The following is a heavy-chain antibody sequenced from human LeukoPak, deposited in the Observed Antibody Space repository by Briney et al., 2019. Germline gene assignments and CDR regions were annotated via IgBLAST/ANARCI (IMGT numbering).Heavy chain of an antibody. J-gene: IGHJ5*02. CDR3: ARVGGTGLQWFNWFDP. CDR2: IYYSGST. Sequence: SETLSLTCTVSGGSISSYYWSWIRQPPGKGLEWIGYIYYSGSTNYNPSLKSRVTISVDTSKNQFSLKLSSVTAADTAVYYCARVGGTGLQWFNWFDPWGQGTLVTVSS. D-gene: IGHD3-22*01. V-gene: IGHV4-59*01. CDR1: GGSISSYY.